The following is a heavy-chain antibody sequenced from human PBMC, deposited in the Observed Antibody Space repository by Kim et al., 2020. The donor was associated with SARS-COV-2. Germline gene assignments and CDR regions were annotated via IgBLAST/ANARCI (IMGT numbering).Heavy chain of an antibody. J-gene: IGHJ4*01. CDR3: ARRAVDSSGTYYFDY. CDR1: GFTFSRYW. D-gene: IGHD3-22*01. Sequence: GGSLRLSCAASGFTFSRYWMHWVRLPPGKGLVWVSRIYSDGSGTSYADSVKGRFTISRDNAKNTLYLQMNSLRAEDTALYYCARRAVDSSGTYYFDYWG. V-gene: IGHV3-74*01. CDR2: IYSDGSGT.